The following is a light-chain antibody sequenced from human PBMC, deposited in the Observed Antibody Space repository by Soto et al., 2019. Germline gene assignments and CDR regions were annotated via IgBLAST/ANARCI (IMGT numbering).Light chain of an antibody. J-gene: IGKJ3*01. V-gene: IGKV1-9*01. CDR1: QGISSS. CDR3: QPLHNYLFT. Sequence: DIQLTQSPSFLSASVGDRVTITCRASQGISSSLAWYQQGPGKAPKLLIYAASTLQRGVPSRFSGSGSGTEFTLTISSLQPEDFATYYCQPLHNYLFTFGPGTRVDIK. CDR2: AAS.